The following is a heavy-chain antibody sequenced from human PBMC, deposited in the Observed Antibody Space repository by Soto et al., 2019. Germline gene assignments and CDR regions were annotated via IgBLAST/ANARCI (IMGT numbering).Heavy chain of an antibody. Sequence: SVKVSCKASGFTFTSSAVQWVRQARGQRLEWIGWIVVGSGNTNYAQKFQERVTITRDMSTSTAYMELSSLRSEDTAVYYCAADLYYDFWSGYSYDYWGQGTLVTVSS. D-gene: IGHD3-3*01. CDR2: IVVGSGNT. J-gene: IGHJ4*02. CDR1: GFTFTSSA. CDR3: AADLYYDFWSGYSYDY. V-gene: IGHV1-58*01.